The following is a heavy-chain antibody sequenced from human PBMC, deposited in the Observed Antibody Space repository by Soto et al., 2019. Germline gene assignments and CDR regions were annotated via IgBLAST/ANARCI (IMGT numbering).Heavy chain of an antibody. J-gene: IGHJ6*02. Sequence: GASVKVSCKASGYTFTSYYMHWVRQAPGQGLEWMGIINPSAGSTSYAQKFQGRVTMTRDTSTSTVYMELSSLRSEDTAVYYCARAGGPTAVLRYFDWSPGYYYGMDVWGQGTTVTVSS. CDR2: INPSAGST. CDR1: GYTFTSYY. V-gene: IGHV1-46*01. CDR3: ARAGGPTAVLRYFDWSPGYYYGMDV. D-gene: IGHD3-9*01.